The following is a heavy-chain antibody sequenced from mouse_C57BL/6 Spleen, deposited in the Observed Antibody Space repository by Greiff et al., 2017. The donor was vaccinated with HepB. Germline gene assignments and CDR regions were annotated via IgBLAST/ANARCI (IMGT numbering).Heavy chain of an antibody. CDR2: IYPGDGDT. CDR1: GYAFSSSW. J-gene: IGHJ4*01. V-gene: IGHV1-82*01. Sequence: VKLQESGPELVKPGASVKISCKASGYAFSSSWMNWVKQRPGKGLEWIGRIYPGDGDTNYNGKFKGKATLTADKSSSTAYMQLSSLTSEDSAVYFCARKGTTVVAVYYYAMDYWGQGTSVTVSS. D-gene: IGHD1-1*01. CDR3: ARKGTTVVAVYYYAMDY.